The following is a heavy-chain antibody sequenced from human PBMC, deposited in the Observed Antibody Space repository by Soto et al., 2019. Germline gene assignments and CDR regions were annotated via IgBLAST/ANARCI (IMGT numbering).Heavy chain of an antibody. CDR3: AIEYSSSPPYYPIGY. J-gene: IGHJ4*02. CDR2: IIPIFGTA. V-gene: IGHV1-69*01. CDR1: GGTFSSYS. D-gene: IGHD6-6*01. Sequence: QVQLVQSGAEVKKPGSSVKVSCKASGGTFSSYSISWVRQAPGQGLEWMGGIIPIFGTANYAQKFQGRVTITADESTSTAYMELSILRSEDTAVYYCAIEYSSSPPYYPIGYWGQGTLVTVSS.